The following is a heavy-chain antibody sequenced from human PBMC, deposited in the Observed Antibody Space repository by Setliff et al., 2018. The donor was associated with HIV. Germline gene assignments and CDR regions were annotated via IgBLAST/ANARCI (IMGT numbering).Heavy chain of an antibody. Sequence: GASVKVSCKASGGAFSRNVFSWVRQAPGQGLEWMGRFIPMFGAAKYAQRFQDRITITADRSTSTVHMELSSLRSEDAAVYYCATELKGLYDSWSNSDPPFYFDNWGQGTLVTVSS. D-gene: IGHD3-3*01. V-gene: IGHV1-69*06. J-gene: IGHJ4*02. CDR3: ATELKGLYDSWSNSDPPFYFDN. CDR2: FIPMFGAA. CDR1: GGAFSRNV.